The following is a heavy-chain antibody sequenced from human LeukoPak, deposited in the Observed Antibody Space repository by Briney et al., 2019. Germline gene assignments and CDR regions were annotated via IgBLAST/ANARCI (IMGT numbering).Heavy chain of an antibody. D-gene: IGHD2-8*01. CDR2: IYWDDDR. V-gene: IGHV2-5*02. CDR3: TGRTYATLKIDY. Sequence: SGPTLVKPTQTLTLTASFSGSSLSTSRVGVGWIRQPPGKALEWLALIYWDDDRRYSPSLKSRLTISKDTSKNQVVLTMTHMDLVDTATYYCTGRTYATLKIDYWGQGTLVTVSS. J-gene: IGHJ4*02. CDR1: GSSLSTSRVG.